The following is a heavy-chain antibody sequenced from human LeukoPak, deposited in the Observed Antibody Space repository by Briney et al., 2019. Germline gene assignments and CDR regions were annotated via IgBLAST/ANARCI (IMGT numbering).Heavy chain of an antibody. CDR1: GGTFSSYA. V-gene: IGHV1-69*06. D-gene: IGHD1-20*01. Sequence: SVKVSCKASGGTFSSYAISWVRQAPGQGLEWMGGIIPIFGTANYARKFQGRVTITADKSTSTAYMELSSLTSEDTAVYYCGRDKLDNWNDQDGDYWGQGTLVTVSS. CDR3: GRDKLDNWNDQDGDY. CDR2: IIPIFGTA. J-gene: IGHJ4*02.